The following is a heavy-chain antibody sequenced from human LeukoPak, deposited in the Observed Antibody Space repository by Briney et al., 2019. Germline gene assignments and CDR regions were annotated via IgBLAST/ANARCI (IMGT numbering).Heavy chain of an antibody. CDR1: GYSISNNYY. CDR3: TRARVGNEFSDY. Sequence: ASETLSLTCIVSGYSISNNYYWAWIRQPPGKGLEWIGCIHHSGSTYYNPPLKSRVTISIDTSKNQLSLKLSSVTAADTAVYYCTRARVGNEFSDYWGQGTLVTVSS. J-gene: IGHJ4*02. V-gene: IGHV4-38-2*02. D-gene: IGHD1-1*01. CDR2: IHHSGST.